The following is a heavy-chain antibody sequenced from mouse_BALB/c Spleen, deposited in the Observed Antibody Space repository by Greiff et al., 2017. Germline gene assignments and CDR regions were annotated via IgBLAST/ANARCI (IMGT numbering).Heavy chain of an antibody. CDR1: GYTFTSYN. J-gene: IGHJ4*01. CDR3: ARNYYGNSYAMDY. CDR2: IYPGNGDT. Sequence: QVQLQQPGAELVKPGASVKMSCKASGYTFTSYNMHWVKQTPGQGLEWIGAIYPGNGDTSYNQKFKGKATLTADKSSSTAYMQLSSLTSEDSAVYYCARNYYGNSYAMDYWGQGTSVTVSS. D-gene: IGHD2-1*01. V-gene: IGHV1-12*01.